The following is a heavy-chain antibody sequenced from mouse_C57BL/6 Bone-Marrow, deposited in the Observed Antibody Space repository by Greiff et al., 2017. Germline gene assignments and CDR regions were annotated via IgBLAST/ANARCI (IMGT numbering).Heavy chain of an antibody. V-gene: IGHV10-1*01. CDR1: GFSFNTYA. J-gene: IGHJ3*01. CDR3: VRQRRLRGFAY. CDR2: IRSKSNNYAT. Sequence: EVMLVESGGGLVQPKGSLKLSCAASGFSFNTYAMNWVRQAPGKGLEWVARIRSKSNNYATYYADSVKDRFTISRDDYESMLYLQMNNLKKESTAMYYCVRQRRLRGFAYWGQGTLVTVSA. D-gene: IGHD3-2*02.